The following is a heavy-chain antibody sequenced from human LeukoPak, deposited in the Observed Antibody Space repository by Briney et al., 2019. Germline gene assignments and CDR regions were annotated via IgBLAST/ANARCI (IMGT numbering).Heavy chain of an antibody. CDR1: GGTFSGYA. D-gene: IGHD3-3*01. CDR3: AGTDDFWSPPFDY. J-gene: IGHJ4*02. CDR2: IIPIFGTA. Sequence: SVKVSCKASGGTFSGYAISWVRQAPGQGLEWMGGIIPIFGTANYAQKFQGRVTITADESTSTAYMELSSLRSEDTAVYYCAGTDDFWSPPFDYWGQGTLVTVSS. V-gene: IGHV1-69*13.